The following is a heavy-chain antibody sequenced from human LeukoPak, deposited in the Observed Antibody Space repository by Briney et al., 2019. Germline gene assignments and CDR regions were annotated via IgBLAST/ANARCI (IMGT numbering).Heavy chain of an antibody. J-gene: IGHJ3*02. Sequence: SETLSLTCSVSGGSISSYYWSWIRQPPGKGLEWIGYIYDSGSTNYNPSLKSRVTISVDTSKNQFSLKLSSVTAADTAVYYCACLTTADAFDIWGQGTMVTVSS. CDR2: IYDSGST. V-gene: IGHV4-59*01. CDR1: GGSISSYY. D-gene: IGHD3-22*01. CDR3: ACLTTADAFDI.